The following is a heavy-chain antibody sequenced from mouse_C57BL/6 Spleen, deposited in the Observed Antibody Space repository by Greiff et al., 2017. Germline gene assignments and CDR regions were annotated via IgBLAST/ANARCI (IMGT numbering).Heavy chain of an antibody. D-gene: IGHD1-1*01. Sequence: DVQLVESGGGLVKPGGSLKLSCAASGFTFSSYAMPWVRQTPEKRLEWVATISDGGSYTYYPDNVKGRSTISRDNAKNNLYLQMSHLRSEDTDMYYCARDPIAAVPPAWFAYWGQGTLVTVSA. V-gene: IGHV5-4*01. CDR3: ARDPIAAVPPAWFAY. J-gene: IGHJ3*01. CDR2: ISDGGSYT. CDR1: GFTFSSYA.